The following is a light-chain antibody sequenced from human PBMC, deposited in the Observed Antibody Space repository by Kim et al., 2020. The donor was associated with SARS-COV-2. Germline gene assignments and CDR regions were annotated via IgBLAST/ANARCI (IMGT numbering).Light chain of an antibody. Sequence: SPGERATLSCRASQSVSSTLAWYQQNPGQAPRLLIYGASTRATGIPARFSGSGSGTEFTLTISSLQSEDFAVYYCQQYNNWPPWTFGQGTKVDIK. CDR1: QSVSST. J-gene: IGKJ1*01. CDR3: QQYNNWPPWT. V-gene: IGKV3-15*01. CDR2: GAS.